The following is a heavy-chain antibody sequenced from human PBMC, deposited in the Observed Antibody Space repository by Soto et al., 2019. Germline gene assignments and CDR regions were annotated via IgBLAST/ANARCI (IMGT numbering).Heavy chain of an antibody. J-gene: IGHJ4*02. V-gene: IGHV1-18*01. CDR2: ISVYNGNT. CDR1: GYTFTSYG. CDR3: ARDTSAFSPYYFDY. Sequence: QVQLVQSAAEVKKPGASVKVSCKASGYTFTSYGISWVRQAPVQGPEWMGWISVYNGNTKYAQKFQGRVTMTTDTPTSTAYTELRSLRSDDTALYYCARDTSAFSPYYFDYWAQGTLVTVSS. D-gene: IGHD2-2*01.